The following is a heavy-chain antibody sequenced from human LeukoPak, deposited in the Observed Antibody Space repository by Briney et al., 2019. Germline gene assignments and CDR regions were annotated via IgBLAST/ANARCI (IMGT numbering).Heavy chain of an antibody. V-gene: IGHV3-7*01. CDR1: GLTFSTYW. CDR3: ARVKSGYYYDSSGYFDY. J-gene: IGHJ4*02. Sequence: GGSLRLSCAASGLTFSTYWMNWVRQAPGKGLEWVANIKQDGSEKYYVDSVKGRFTISRDNAKNSLYLQMNSLRDEDTAVYYCARVKSGYYYDSSGYFDYWGQGTLVTVSS. D-gene: IGHD3-22*01. CDR2: IKQDGSEK.